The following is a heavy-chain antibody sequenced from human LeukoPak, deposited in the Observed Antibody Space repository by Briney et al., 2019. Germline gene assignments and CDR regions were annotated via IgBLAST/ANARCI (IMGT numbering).Heavy chain of an antibody. CDR1: GLTFDDYG. Sequence: PGGSLRLAWAAAGLTFDDYGMGSVRQVPGKGLEWVSGIIWNGGSTGYADSGGGRFTISKDNAKNTLYLQMNSLRAEATAVYSCARDQAGWYFDYWGQGTLVTVSS. CDR3: ARDQAGWYFDY. V-gene: IGHV3-20*04. CDR2: IIWNGGST. J-gene: IGHJ4*02.